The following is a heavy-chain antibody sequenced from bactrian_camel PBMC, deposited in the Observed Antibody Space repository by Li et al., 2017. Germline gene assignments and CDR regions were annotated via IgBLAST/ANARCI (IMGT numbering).Heavy chain of an antibody. CDR3: ASDPCSTFRGLGQDEYDY. CDR2: VHTDGTT. CDR1: GNTYAYYC. Sequence: QVQLVESGGGSVEAGGSLTLSCLVSGNTYAYYCVGWFRQAPGKERAGVAIVHTDGTTNYADSVKGRFTISQDKAKHMLYLQMDSLRTEDTAMYYCASDPCSTFRGLGQDEYDYWGQGTQVTVS. D-gene: IGHD1*01. V-gene: IGHV3S63*01. J-gene: IGHJ4*01.